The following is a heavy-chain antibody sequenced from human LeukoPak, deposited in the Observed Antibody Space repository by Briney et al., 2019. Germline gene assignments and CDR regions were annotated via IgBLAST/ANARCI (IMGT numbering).Heavy chain of an antibody. D-gene: IGHD3-10*01. CDR3: ARVYGSGSYYTYYYMDV. CDR1: GYTFTSYG. J-gene: IGHJ6*03. CDR2: ISAYNGNT. Sequence: ASVKVSCKASGYTFTSYGISWVRQAPGQGLEWMGWISAYNGNTNYAQKLQGRVTMTTDTSTSTAYMELRSLRSDDTAVYYCARVYGSGSYYTYYYMDVWGKGTTVTVSS. V-gene: IGHV1-18*01.